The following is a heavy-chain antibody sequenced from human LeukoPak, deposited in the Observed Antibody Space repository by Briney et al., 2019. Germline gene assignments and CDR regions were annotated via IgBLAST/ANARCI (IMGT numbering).Heavy chain of an antibody. CDR1: GFTFSSYE. V-gene: IGHV3-48*03. Sequence: GGSLRLSCAASGFTFSSYEMNWVRQAPGKGLEWVSYINSSGSTIYYADSVKGRFTISRDNAKNSLYLQMNSLRAEDTAVYYCARSSLAYYYDSSGYYGPNWFDPWGQGTLVTVSS. D-gene: IGHD3-22*01. J-gene: IGHJ5*02. CDR2: INSSGSTI. CDR3: ARSSLAYYYDSSGYYGPNWFDP.